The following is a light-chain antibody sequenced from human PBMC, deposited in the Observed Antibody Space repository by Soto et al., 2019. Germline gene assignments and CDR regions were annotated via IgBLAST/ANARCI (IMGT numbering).Light chain of an antibody. J-gene: IGLJ3*02. CDR1: SSNIGGEA. V-gene: IGLV1-44*01. Sequence: QSVLAQPPSASGTPGQRVTISCSGGSSNIGGEAVSWYQQFPGTAPKLLIFGTTQRPSGVPDRFSASKSGTSASLAISGLQSEDEADYYCAAWDDSLGGPVFGGGTKLTVL. CDR3: AAWDDSLGGPV. CDR2: GTT.